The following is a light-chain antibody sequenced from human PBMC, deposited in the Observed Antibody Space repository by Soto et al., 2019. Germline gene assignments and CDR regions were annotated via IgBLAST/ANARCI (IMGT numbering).Light chain of an antibody. V-gene: IGLV2-14*01. CDR3: SSYTTSSTIV. J-gene: IGLJ1*01. CDR2: DVS. Sequence: QSALTQPASVSGSPGQSITISGTGTSSDVGGFNFVSWYQQPPGKAPKLMIYDVSHRPSGVSNRFSGSKSGNTASLTISGLHAEDEGDYYCSSYTTSSTIVFGTGTKVTVL. CDR1: SSDVGGFNF.